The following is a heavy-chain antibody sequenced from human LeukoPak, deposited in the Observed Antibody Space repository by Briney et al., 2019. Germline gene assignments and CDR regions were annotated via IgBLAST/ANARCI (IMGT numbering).Heavy chain of an antibody. D-gene: IGHD3-3*01. CDR2: INHSGSA. Sequence: SETLSLTCAVYGGSLSGSYWSWIRQPPGKGLEWIGEINHSGSANYNPSLKSRVTLSIDKSKNQFSLNLNSVTAADTAVYYRARARRDSGYYKVDYWGQGTLVTVSS. J-gene: IGHJ4*02. CDR3: ARARRDSGYYKVDY. CDR1: GGSLSGSY. V-gene: IGHV4-34*01.